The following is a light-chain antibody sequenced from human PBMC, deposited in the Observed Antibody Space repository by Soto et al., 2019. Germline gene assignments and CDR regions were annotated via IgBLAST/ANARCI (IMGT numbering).Light chain of an antibody. CDR2: GAS. V-gene: IGKV3-20*01. CDR1: QSVSSSY. Sequence: EIVLTQSPGTLSLSPGERATLSCRASQSVSSSYLAWYQQKPGPAPRLLIYGASSRATGLPDRFSGSGSGTDFTLTISRLEPEDFAVYYCQQYGSSRTFGQGTKLEIK. CDR3: QQYGSSRT. J-gene: IGKJ2*01.